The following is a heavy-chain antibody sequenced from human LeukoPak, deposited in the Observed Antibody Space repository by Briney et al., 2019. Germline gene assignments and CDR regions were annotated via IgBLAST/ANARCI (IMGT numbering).Heavy chain of an antibody. CDR2: FYYGGTT. V-gene: IGHV4-59*12. CDR3: ARGGVILGGWYFDY. Sequence: SETLSLTCVVSGASISDDYWSWIRQPPGKGLEWIGYFYYGGTTDSNPSLKRRVTISVDTSKNQFSLKLSSVTAADTAVYYCARGGVILGGWYFDYWGQGTLVTVSS. D-gene: IGHD2-21*01. CDR1: GASISDDY. J-gene: IGHJ4*02.